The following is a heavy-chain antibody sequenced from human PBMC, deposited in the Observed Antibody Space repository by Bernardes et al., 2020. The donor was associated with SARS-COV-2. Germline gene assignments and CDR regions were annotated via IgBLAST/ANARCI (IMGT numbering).Heavy chain of an antibody. CDR2: IYYSGST. CDR1: GGSISSYY. V-gene: IGHV4-59*01. CDR3: ARYSSSWYYFDY. D-gene: IGHD6-13*01. Sequence: SETLSLTCTVSGGSISSYYWSWIRQPPGKGLEWIGYIYYSGSTNYNPSLKSRVTISVDTSKNQFSLKLSSVTAADTAVYYCARYSSSWYYFDYWGQGTLVTVSS. J-gene: IGHJ4*02.